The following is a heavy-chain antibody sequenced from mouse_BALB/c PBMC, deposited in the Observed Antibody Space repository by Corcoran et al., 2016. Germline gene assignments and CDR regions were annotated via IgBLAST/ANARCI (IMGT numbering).Heavy chain of an antibody. V-gene: IGHV9-3-1*01. CDR1: GYTFTNYG. CDR3: ARDPAWFAY. Sequence: QIQLVQSGPELKKPGETDKISCKASGYTFTNYGMNWVKQAPGKGLKWMGWINTYTGEPTYADDFKGRFAFSLETSASTAYLQINNLKNEDTATYFCARDPAWFAYWGQGTLVTVSA. CDR2: INTYTGEP. J-gene: IGHJ3*01.